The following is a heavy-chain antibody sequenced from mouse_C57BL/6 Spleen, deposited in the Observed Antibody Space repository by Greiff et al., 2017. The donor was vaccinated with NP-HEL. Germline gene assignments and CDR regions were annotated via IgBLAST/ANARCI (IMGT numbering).Heavy chain of an antibody. J-gene: IGHJ3*01. V-gene: IGHV1-81*01. CDR2: IYPRSGNT. CDR3: AREFYGNYEAWFAY. Sequence: VQLQQSGAELARPGASVKLSCKASGYTFTSYGISWVKQRTGQGLEWIGEIYPRSGNTYYNEKFKGKATLTADKSSSTAYMGLRSLTSEDSAVYFCAREFYGNYEAWFAYWGQGTLVTVSA. D-gene: IGHD2-1*01. CDR1: GYTFTSYG.